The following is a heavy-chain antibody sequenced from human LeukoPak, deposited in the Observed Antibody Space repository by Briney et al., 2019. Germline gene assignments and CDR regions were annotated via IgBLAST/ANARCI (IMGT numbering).Heavy chain of an antibody. D-gene: IGHD1-14*01. CDR3: ARAPAGRYHYYYYMDV. CDR2: ISAYNGNT. Sequence: ASVKVSCKASGYTFTSYGISWVRQAPGQGLEWMGRISAYNGNTNYAKKLQGRVTMTTDTSTSTAYMELRSLRSDDTAVYYCARAPAGRYHYYYYMDVWGKGTTVTVSS. CDR1: GYTFTSYG. V-gene: IGHV1-18*01. J-gene: IGHJ6*03.